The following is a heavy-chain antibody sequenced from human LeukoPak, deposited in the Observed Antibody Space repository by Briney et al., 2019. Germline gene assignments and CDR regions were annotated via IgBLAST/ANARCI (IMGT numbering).Heavy chain of an antibody. CDR1: GGSVSSGGYY. CDR2: IYYSGST. Sequence: PSETLSLTCTVSGGSVSSGGYYWNWIRQPPGKGLEWIAYIYYSGSTNYNPSLESRVTVSVDTSKNQFSLKLSSVTAADTAFYYCARDRGYGGYAAGLDYWGQGILVTVSS. V-gene: IGHV4-61*08. D-gene: IGHD5-12*01. J-gene: IGHJ4*02. CDR3: ARDRGYGGYAAGLDY.